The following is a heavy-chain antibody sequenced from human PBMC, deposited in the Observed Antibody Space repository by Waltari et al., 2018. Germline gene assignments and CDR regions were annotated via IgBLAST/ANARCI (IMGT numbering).Heavy chain of an antibody. CDR1: GYTLAELS. V-gene: IGHV1-24*01. Sequence: QVQLVQSGAEVKNPGSSLKVSCKVSGYTLAELSMHECRQAPGKGLEWMGGFDPEDGETIYAQKFQGRVTMTEDTSTDTAYMELSSLRSEDTAVYYCATDASGGYSGFDYWGQGTLVTVSS. CDR2: FDPEDGET. D-gene: IGHD3-22*01. J-gene: IGHJ4*02. CDR3: ATDASGGYSGFDY.